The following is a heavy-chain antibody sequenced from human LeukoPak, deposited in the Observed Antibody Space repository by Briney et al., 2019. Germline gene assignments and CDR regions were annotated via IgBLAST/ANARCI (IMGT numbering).Heavy chain of an antibody. CDR1: GFTVSSNY. J-gene: IGHJ3*02. CDR2: IYSGGST. V-gene: IGHV3-53*01. CDR3: ARPPPDCSSTSCYAFDI. D-gene: IGHD2-2*01. Sequence: GGSLRLSCAVSGFTVSSNYMSWVRQAPGKGLEWVSVIYSGGSTYYADSVKGRFTISRDNSKNTLYLQMNSLRAEDTAVYYCARPPPDCSSTSCYAFDIWGQGTMVTVSS.